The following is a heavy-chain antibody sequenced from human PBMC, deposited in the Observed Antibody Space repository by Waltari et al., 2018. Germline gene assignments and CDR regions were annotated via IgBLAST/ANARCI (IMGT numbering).Heavy chain of an antibody. J-gene: IGHJ4*02. CDR3: AREIVVVVPSAMMDY. CDR2: VSHDGSTK. Sequence: QVQLVESGGGVVQPGRSLRLSCAASGFPFSRYGMPWVCRAPARGLEWVAFVSHDGSTKYYGDSVKGRFTISRDNSENTLSLQMNSLRPEDTAVYFCAREIVVVVPSAMMDYWGQGTLVTVSS. V-gene: IGHV3-30*03. D-gene: IGHD2-2*01. CDR1: GFPFSRYG.